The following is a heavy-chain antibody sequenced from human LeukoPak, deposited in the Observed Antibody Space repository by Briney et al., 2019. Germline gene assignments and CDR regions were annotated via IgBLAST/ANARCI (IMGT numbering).Heavy chain of an antibody. CDR1: GYTFTGYY. J-gene: IGHJ5*02. D-gene: IGHD2-2*01. CDR3: ARVGGTNCSSTSCPFLAITHNWFDP. V-gene: IGHV1-2*02. Sequence: GASVKVSCKASGYTFTGYYMHWVRQAPGQGLEWMGWINPNSGGTNYAQKFQGRVTMTRDTSISTAYMELSRLRSDDTAVYYCARVGGTNCSSTSCPFLAITHNWFDPWGQGTLVTVSS. CDR2: INPNSGGT.